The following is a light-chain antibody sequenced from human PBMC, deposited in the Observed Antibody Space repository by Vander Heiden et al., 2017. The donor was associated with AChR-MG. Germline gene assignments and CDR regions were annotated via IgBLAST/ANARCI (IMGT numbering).Light chain of an antibody. CDR1: SSDVGGYNY. CDR2: DVS. Sequence: QSVLTQPASVSGSPGQSTTLSCTGTSSDVGGYNYVSWYQQHPGKAPKLMIYDVSKRPSGVSNRFSGSKSGNTASLTISGLQAEDEADYYCSSYTSSSTPYVFGTGTKVTVL. J-gene: IGLJ1*01. V-gene: IGLV2-14*01. CDR3: SSYTSSSTPYV.